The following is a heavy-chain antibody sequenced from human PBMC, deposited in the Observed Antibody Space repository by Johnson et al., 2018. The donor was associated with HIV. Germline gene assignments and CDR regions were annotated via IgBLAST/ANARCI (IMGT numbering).Heavy chain of an antibody. CDR2: ISWNRGSI. CDR3: AKDMGGVGVMLDNAFDI. CDR1: GFTFDDYA. V-gene: IGHV3-9*01. Sequence: EVQLVESGGGVVRPGGSLRLSCAASGFTFDDYAMHWVRQVSGKGLEWVSGISWNRGSIGYADSVKGRFTIPRDNAKNSLYLQRNSLRAEDTALYYCAKDMGGVGVMLDNAFDIWGQGTMVTVSS. J-gene: IGHJ3*02. D-gene: IGHD3-16*01.